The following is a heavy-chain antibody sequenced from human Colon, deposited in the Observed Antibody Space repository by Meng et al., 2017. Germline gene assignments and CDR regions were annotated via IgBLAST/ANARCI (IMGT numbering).Heavy chain of an antibody. CDR3: ARFYGSGTFEVHDY. V-gene: IGHV4-61*01. D-gene: IGHD3-10*01. Sequence: AQAQRPGHGLVRPSETWSLTGNVSGGSVRSARYYWRWIREPPGKGLEEIGLSHDSGSRKYNPSLKSRVTMSVDTSKNQVSLRLTSVTAADTAVYYCARFYGSGTFEVHDYWGQGTLVTVSS. CDR2: SHDSGSR. J-gene: IGHJ4*02. CDR1: GGSVRSARYY.